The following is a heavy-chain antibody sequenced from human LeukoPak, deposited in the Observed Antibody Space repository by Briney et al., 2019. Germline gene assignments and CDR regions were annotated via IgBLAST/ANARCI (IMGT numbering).Heavy chain of an antibody. CDR1: GFTFSSYY. J-gene: IGHJ4*02. CDR3: AXLYGVYYYDSNGYYPPPDY. V-gene: IGHV3-7*01. Sequence: GGSLRXSCAVSGFTFSSYYMNWVRQAPGKGLEWVADIRHDGSATSYVDSVKGGFTISRDNAKNSLYLQMNRVRAEDTGVYYCAXLYGVYYYDSNGYYPPPDYWGQGTLVTVSS. CDR2: IRHDGSAT. D-gene: IGHD3-22*01.